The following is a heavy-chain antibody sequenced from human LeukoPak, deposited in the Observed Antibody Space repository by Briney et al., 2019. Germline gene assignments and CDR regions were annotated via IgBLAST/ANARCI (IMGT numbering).Heavy chain of an antibody. D-gene: IGHD6-6*01. Sequence: GGSLRLSCAASGFTFRGFPMHWVRQASGKGLEWVGRIRSKVNNYATAYAASVKGRFTISRDDSKNTTYLQMNSLKTEDTAVYYCARDKGTSYLSSFDYWGQGTLVTVSS. CDR1: GFTFRGFP. V-gene: IGHV3-73*01. CDR2: IRSKVNNYAT. CDR3: ARDKGTSYLSSFDY. J-gene: IGHJ4*02.